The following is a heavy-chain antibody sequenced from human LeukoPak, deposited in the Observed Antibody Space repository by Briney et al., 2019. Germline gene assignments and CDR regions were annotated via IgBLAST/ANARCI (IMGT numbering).Heavy chain of an antibody. V-gene: IGHV4-4*07. CDR1: GGSISGYY. J-gene: IGHJ4*02. D-gene: IGHD3-3*01. Sequence: PSETLSLTCTVSGGSISGYYWSWIRQPAGKGLEWIGRIYTSGNTNYNPSLRSRVTMSLDTSKSQFSLKLSSVTAADTAVYYCARSHRDFWSGYYLDYWGQGTLVTVSS. CDR2: IYTSGNT. CDR3: ARSHRDFWSGYYLDY.